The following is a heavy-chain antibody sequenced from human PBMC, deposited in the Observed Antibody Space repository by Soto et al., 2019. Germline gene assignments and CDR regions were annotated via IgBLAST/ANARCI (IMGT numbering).Heavy chain of an antibody. V-gene: IGHV4-31*03. D-gene: IGHD4-17*01. CDR1: GDSISSGGYY. CDR2: IYYSGSA. Sequence: LSLTCTVSGDSISSGGYYCSWIRQHPGKGLEWIGYIYYSGSAYYNPSLKSRVTISVDTSQNQFSLKLSSVTAADTAVYYCARDQEVNYSDYGGSDYYYGMDVWGQGTPVTVSS. CDR3: ARDQEVNYSDYGGSDYYYGMDV. J-gene: IGHJ6*02.